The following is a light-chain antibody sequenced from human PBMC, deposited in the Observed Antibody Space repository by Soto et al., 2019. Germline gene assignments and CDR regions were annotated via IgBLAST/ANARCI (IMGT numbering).Light chain of an antibody. J-gene: IGKJ4*01. CDR2: GAS. Sequence: EIVMTQSPATLSVSPGERASLSCRASQSVSTDLAWYQQKAGQAPRLLIYGASTRATGIPARFSGSGSGTDFTLTISGLEPEDFALYYCQQYDVTPPNTFGGGTKVDIK. CDR1: QSVSTD. V-gene: IGKV3D-15*01. CDR3: QQYDVTPPNT.